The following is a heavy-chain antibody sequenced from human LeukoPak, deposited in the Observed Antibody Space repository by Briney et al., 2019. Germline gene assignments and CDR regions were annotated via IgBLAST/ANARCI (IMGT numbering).Heavy chain of an antibody. Sequence: GGSLRLSCSASGFTFSNYGMHWVRQAPGKGLEWVAVIWYDGNNKYYADSVKGRFTISRDNSKNTLYLQMNSLRAEDTAVYYCARDYCGGDCYYFDYWGQGTLVTVSS. V-gene: IGHV3-33*01. CDR1: GFTFSNYG. CDR2: IWYDGNNK. D-gene: IGHD2-21*02. CDR3: ARDYCGGDCYYFDY. J-gene: IGHJ4*02.